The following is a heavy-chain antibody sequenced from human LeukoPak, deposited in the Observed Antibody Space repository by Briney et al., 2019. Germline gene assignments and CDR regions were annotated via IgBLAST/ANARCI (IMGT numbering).Heavy chain of an antibody. CDR2: IYYSGST. D-gene: IGHD2-15*01. J-gene: IGHJ5*02. CDR1: GGSISSHY. Sequence: SETLSLTCTVSGGSISSHYWGWIRQPPGKGLEWIGYIYYSGSTNYNPSLKSRVTISVDTSKNQFSLKLSSVTAADTAVYYCARVAVAWFDPWGQGTLVTVSS. CDR3: ARVAVAWFDP. V-gene: IGHV4-59*11.